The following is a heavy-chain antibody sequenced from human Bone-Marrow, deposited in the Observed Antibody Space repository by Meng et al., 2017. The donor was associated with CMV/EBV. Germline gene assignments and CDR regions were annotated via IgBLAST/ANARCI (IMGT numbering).Heavy chain of an antibody. CDR3: AAGGGFDF. V-gene: IGHV3-48*03. D-gene: IGHD3-16*01. Sequence: GGSRRLSCAASGFNFNVYEMNWVRQAPGKGLEWVAYISGSAYTRLYSDSVKGRFTISRDNAKTLVHLQMNSLRAEDTATYYCAAGGGFDFWGQGALVTVSS. J-gene: IGHJ4*02. CDR1: GFNFNVYE. CDR2: ISGSAYTR.